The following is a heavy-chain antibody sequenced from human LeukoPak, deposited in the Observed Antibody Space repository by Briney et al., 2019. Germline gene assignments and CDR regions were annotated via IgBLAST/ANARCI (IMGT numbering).Heavy chain of an antibody. CDR3: AREAKGYYFDY. CDR1: GGSISSSSYY. CDR2: IYYSGST. J-gene: IGHJ4*02. Sequence: PSETLSLTCTVSGGSISSSSYYWGWIRQPPGKGLEWIGSIYYSGSTYYNPSLKSRVTISVDTSKNQFSLKLSSVTAADTAVYYCAREAKGYYFDYWGQGTLVTVSS. V-gene: IGHV4-39*07.